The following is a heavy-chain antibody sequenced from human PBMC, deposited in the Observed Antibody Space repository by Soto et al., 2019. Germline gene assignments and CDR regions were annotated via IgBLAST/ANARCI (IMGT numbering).Heavy chain of an antibody. J-gene: IGHJ4*02. CDR3: ARVNRRVIDY. V-gene: IGHV4-31*01. Sequence: QVQLQESGPGLVKPSQTLSLTCTVSGGSISSGGYYWSWIRQHPGKGLEWIGYIYYSGSTYYNPSLKXXVXIXVDTSKNQFSLKLSSVTAADTAVYYCARVNRRVIDYWGQGTLVTVSS. CDR1: GGSISSGGYY. CDR2: IYYSGST.